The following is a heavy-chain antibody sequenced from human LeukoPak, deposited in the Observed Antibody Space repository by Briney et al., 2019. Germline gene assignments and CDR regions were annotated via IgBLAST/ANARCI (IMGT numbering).Heavy chain of an antibody. CDR2: IYYSGST. Sequence: SETLSLTCTVSGGSISSYYWSWIRQPPGKGLEWIGYIYYSGSTNYNPSLKSRVTISVDTSKNQFSLKLSSGTAADTAVYYCAREGSISSSWYNPDYYYYGMDVWGQGTTVTVSS. J-gene: IGHJ6*02. CDR3: AREGSISSSWYNPDYYYYGMDV. CDR1: GGSISSYY. V-gene: IGHV4-59*01. D-gene: IGHD6-13*01.